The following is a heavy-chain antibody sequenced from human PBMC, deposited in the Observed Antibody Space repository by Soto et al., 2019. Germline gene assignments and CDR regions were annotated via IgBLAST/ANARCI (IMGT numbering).Heavy chain of an antibody. D-gene: IGHD3-3*01. V-gene: IGHV3-30-3*01. CDR2: ISYDGSNK. CDR3: ARDLGRFLEWLSRYYYYGMDV. Sequence: GGSLRLSCAASGFTFSSYAMHWVRQAPGKGLEWVAVISYDGSNKYYADSVKGRFTISRDNSKNALYLQMNSLRAEDTAVYYCARDLGRFLEWLSRYYYYGMDVWGQGTTVTVSS. J-gene: IGHJ6*02. CDR1: GFTFSSYA.